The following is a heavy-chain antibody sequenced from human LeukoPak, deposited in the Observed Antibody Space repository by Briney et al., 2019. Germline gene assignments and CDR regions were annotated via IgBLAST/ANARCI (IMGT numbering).Heavy chain of an antibody. D-gene: IGHD3-22*01. CDR1: GASISSYY. CDR2: IYATGST. CDR3: ARGDDYYLALDI. J-gene: IGHJ3*02. V-gene: IGHV4-4*07. Sequence: SETLSLTCTVSGASISSYYWTWIRQPAEKGLEWIGRIYATGSTNYNPSLKSRVTISVDKSKSQFSLNLTSVSAADTAVYYCARGDDYYLALDIWGQGTMVTVSS.